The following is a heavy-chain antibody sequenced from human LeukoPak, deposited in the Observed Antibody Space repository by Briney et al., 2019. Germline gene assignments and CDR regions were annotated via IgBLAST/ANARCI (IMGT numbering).Heavy chain of an antibody. D-gene: IGHD6-19*01. J-gene: IGHJ6*02. Sequence: SETLSLTCTVSGGSVSSGGYYWSWIRQPPGKGLEWIGEINHSGSTNYNPSLKSRVTISVDTSKNQFSLKLSSVTAADAAVYYCARERYSSGQYDQKTYYYYYGMDVWGQGTTVTVSS. CDR3: ARERYSSGQYDQKTYYYYYGMDV. V-gene: IGHV4-61*08. CDR1: GGSVSSGGYY. CDR2: INHSGST.